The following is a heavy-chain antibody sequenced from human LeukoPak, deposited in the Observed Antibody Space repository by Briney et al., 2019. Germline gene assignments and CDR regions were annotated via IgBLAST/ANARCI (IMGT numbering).Heavy chain of an antibody. V-gene: IGHV4-38-2*02. CDR3: ARTTGSFYFYYYMDV. J-gene: IGHJ6*03. Sequence: SETLSLTCTVSGYSISSDYYWGWIRQPPGRGLEWIGTIYHSGSTYYTPSLKSRVTISVDTSKNQFSLRLTSVTAADTAVYYCARTTGSFYFYYYMDVWGKGTTVTVSS. CDR1: GYSISSDYY. D-gene: IGHD1-26*01. CDR2: IYHSGST.